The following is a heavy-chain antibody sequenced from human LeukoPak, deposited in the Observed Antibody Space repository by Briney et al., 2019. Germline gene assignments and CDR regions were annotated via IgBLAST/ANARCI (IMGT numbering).Heavy chain of an antibody. CDR3: ARAAPTDSSARGAFDI. CDR1: GGSISSYY. Sequence: KPSETLSLTCTVSGGSISSYYWSWIRQPPGKGLEWIGYIYYSGSTNYNPSLKSRVTISVDTSKNQFSLKLSSVTAADTAVYYCARAAPTDSSARGAFDIWGQGTMVTVSS. D-gene: IGHD3-22*01. V-gene: IGHV4-59*01. CDR2: IYYSGST. J-gene: IGHJ3*02.